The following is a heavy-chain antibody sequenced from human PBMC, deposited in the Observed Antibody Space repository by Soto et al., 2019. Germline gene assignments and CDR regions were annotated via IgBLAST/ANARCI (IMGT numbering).Heavy chain of an antibody. CDR3: ARARRLETRFDP. CDR1: GGSISSYY. CDR2: INSDGNT. Sequence: PSETLSLTCTVSGGSISSYYWSWIRQPAGGGLEWIGRINSDGNTNYSPSLKSRVTMSVDPSRKHFSLNLTSVTAADTASYFCARARRLETRFDPWGPGIQVTVSS. V-gene: IGHV4-4*07. D-gene: IGHD5-12*01. J-gene: IGHJ5*02.